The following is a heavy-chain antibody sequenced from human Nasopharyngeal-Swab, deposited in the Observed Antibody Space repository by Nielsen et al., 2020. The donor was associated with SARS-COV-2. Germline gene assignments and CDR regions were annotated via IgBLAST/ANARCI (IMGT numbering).Heavy chain of an antibody. CDR1: GGTFSSYA. J-gene: IGHJ6*02. CDR2: IIPILGIA. CDR3: ARGNRITMVRGVPYYYYYGMDV. V-gene: IGHV1-69*10. D-gene: IGHD3-10*01. Sequence: SSVNVPCKASGGTFSSYAISWVRQAPGQGLEWMGWIIPILGIANYAQKLQGRVTITADKSTSTAYMELSSLRSEDTAVYYCARGNRITMVRGVPYYYYYGMDVWGQGTTVTVSS.